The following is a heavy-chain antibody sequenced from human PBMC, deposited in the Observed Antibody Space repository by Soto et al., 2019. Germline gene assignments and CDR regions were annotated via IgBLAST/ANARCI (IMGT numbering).Heavy chain of an antibody. J-gene: IGHJ3*02. CDR2: IYPGDSDT. D-gene: IGHD5-12*01. CDR1: GYTFNTYW. Sequence: GESLKISCKGSGYTFNTYWIAWVRQTPAQGLEWMGIIYPGDSDTTYSPSFQGQVTISVDKTISTAYLQLSSLKASDTAMYYCARQKRYMATINNDAFDIWGQGTMVTVSS. CDR3: ARQKRYMATINNDAFDI. V-gene: IGHV5-51*01.